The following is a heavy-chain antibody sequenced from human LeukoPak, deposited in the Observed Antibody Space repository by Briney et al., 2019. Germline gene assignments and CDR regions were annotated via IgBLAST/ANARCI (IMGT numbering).Heavy chain of an antibody. CDR1: GYSFTSYG. J-gene: IGHJ4*02. Sequence: ASVKVSCKASGYSFTSYGISWVRQAPGQGLEWMGWTSAYNGNTNFAQKLQGRVTMTTDASTSTAYMELRSLRSDDTAVYYCARAPPYYSDSSGDYWGQGTLVTVSS. D-gene: IGHD3-22*01. CDR2: TSAYNGNT. CDR3: ARAPPYYSDSSGDY. V-gene: IGHV1-18*01.